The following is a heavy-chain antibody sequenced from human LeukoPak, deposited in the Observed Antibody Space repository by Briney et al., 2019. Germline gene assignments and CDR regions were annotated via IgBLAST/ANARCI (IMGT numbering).Heavy chain of an antibody. CDR2: INHSGST. V-gene: IGHV4-34*01. D-gene: IGHD4-17*01. CDR3: ARPNDYGDYGDAFDI. Sequence: SETLSLTCAVYGGSFSGYYWSWIRQPPGKGLEWIGEINHSGSTNYNPSLKSRVTISVDTSKNQFSLKLSSVTAADTAVYYCARPNDYGDYGDAFDIWGQGTMVTVSS. J-gene: IGHJ3*02. CDR1: GGSFSGYY.